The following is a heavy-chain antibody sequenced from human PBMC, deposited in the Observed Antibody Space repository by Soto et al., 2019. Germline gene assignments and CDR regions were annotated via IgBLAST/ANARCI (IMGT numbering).Heavy chain of an antibody. Sequence: EVQLLESGGGLVQPGGSLRLSCAASGFPFSSRAMSWVRQAPGKGLEWVSAISGSGTITYYADSVKGRFTISRDTSKNTLYLQMNSLRADDTAVYYCAEWARYCSGADCRALGQGTLVTVSS. CDR1: GFPFSSRA. J-gene: IGHJ5*02. V-gene: IGHV3-23*01. CDR3: AEWARYCSGADCRA. CDR2: ISGSGTIT. D-gene: IGHD2-15*01.